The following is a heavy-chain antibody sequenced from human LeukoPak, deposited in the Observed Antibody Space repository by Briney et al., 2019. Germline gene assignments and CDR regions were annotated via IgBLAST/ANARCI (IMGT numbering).Heavy chain of an antibody. CDR1: GYTFTSYY. D-gene: IGHD3-3*01. CDR3: ARGDNPRFLEWLFDY. CDR2: INPSGGST. V-gene: IGHV1-46*01. Sequence: ASVKVSCKASGYTFTSYYMHWVRQAPGQGLEWMGIINPSGGSTSYAQKFQGRVTMTRDTSTSTVYMELSSLRSEDTAVYYCARGDNPRFLEWLFDYWGQGTLVTVSS. J-gene: IGHJ4*02.